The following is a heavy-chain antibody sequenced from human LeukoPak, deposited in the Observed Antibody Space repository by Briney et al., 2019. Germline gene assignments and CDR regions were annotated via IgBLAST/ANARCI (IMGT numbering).Heavy chain of an antibody. CDR2: IYPGDSDT. J-gene: IGHJ6*03. CDR1: GYSFTSYW. Sequence: GESLKISCKGSGYSFTSYWIGWVRQMPGKGLEWMGIIYPGDSDTRYSPSFQGQVTISADKSISTAYLQWSSLKASDTAMYYCARRRIAVAGTGSYHYYYMDVWGKGTTVTVSS. CDR3: ARRRIAVAGTGSYHYYYMDV. D-gene: IGHD6-19*01. V-gene: IGHV5-51*01.